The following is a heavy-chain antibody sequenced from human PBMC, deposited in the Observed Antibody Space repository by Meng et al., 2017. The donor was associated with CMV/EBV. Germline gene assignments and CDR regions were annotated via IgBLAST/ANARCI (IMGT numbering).Heavy chain of an antibody. CDR1: GNTFTSYC. CDR3: ARGPSIVVVHNWLDP. Sequence: SGNTFTSYCTHWVRQAPGQGLEWMGIINPSGGSTSYAQKFQGRVTMTRDTSTSTVYMELSSLRSEDTAVYYCARGPSIVVVHNWLDPWGQGTLVTVSS. D-gene: IGHD2-2*01. J-gene: IGHJ5*02. CDR2: INPSGGST. V-gene: IGHV1-46*01.